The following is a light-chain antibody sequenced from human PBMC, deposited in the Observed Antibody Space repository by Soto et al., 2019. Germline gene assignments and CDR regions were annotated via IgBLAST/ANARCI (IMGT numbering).Light chain of an antibody. J-gene: IGLJ2*01. CDR1: SSDIGGYKF. CDR3: SSYAGSNKVL. CDR2: EVS. V-gene: IGLV2-8*01. Sequence: QSALTQPPSASGSPGQSVTISCTGTSSDIGGYKFVSWYQQHPGKAPKLMIYEVSKRPSGVPDRFSGSKSGNTASLTVSGLQADDEADYYCSSYAGSNKVLFGGGTKLTV.